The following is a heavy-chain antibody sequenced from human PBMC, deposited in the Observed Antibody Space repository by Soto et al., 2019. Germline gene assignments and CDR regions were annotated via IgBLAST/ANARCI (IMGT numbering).Heavy chain of an antibody. D-gene: IGHD1-7*01. J-gene: IGHJ4*02. V-gene: IGHV5-51*01. CDR2: IYPGDSDT. Sequence: GAEVKKPGESLKISCKASGYSFTDKWIGWVRQMPGKGLEWMGIIYPGDSDTRYSPSFRGQVTISVDKSITTAYLQWNSLKASDTAMYYCARPTTGTETTSRFDYWGQGTLVSVSS. CDR1: GYSFTDKW. CDR3: ARPTTGTETTSRFDY.